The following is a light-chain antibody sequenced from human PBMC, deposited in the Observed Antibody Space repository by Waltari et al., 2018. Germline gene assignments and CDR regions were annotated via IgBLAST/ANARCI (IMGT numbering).Light chain of an antibody. CDR1: HPHLGACYD. J-gene: IGLJ1*01. CDR3: QSYDSSLGGWEV. V-gene: IGLV1-40*01. CDR2: GKN. Sequence: QSVLTPPPPVSGAPGPRGTISRTRSHPHLGACYDVTWYQHLPGRGPKLLIYGKNDRPSGVPDRVSGSKSGTSASLAITGLQPEDEADYYCQSYDSSLGGWEVFGTGTKVTVL.